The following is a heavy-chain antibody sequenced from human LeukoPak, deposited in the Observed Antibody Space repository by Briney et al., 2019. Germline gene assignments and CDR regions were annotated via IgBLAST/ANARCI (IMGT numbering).Heavy chain of an antibody. CDR1: GSTFAIYW. Sequence: GESLKVSCQGSGSTFAIYWIGWVRQLPGKGLEWMGIIYPGDSDTKYSPSFQGQVTMSVDKSINTAYLQWDSLKASDTAMYYCARLSTRLLDHWGQGTRVTVSS. CDR2: IYPGDSDT. V-gene: IGHV5-51*01. CDR3: ARLSTRLLDH. D-gene: IGHD3-3*01. J-gene: IGHJ4*02.